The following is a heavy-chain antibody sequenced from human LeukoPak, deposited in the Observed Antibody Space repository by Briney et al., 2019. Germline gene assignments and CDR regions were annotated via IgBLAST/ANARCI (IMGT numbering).Heavy chain of an antibody. J-gene: IGHJ4*02. Sequence: SGTLCLTCTVSGVAISSSNSYWGWIRQPPGKGLEWIVSIYYSGKTYYNASLKSQASISIDTSKNQFSMKLTSVTAAHTAVYYFARAQLGANHLGDYWRQGSLLGVPS. CDR3: ARAQLGANHLGDY. CDR1: GVAISSSNSY. CDR2: IYYSGKT. D-gene: IGHD1-26*01. V-gene: IGHV4-39*01.